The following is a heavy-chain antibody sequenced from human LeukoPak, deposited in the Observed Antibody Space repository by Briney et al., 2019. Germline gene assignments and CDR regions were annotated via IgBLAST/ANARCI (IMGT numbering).Heavy chain of an antibody. CDR2: ISGGGSST. D-gene: IGHD1-7*01. V-gene: IGHV3-23*01. CDR3: AKRRGLELLYYYYMDV. CDR1: GFTFISYA. Sequence: GGSLRLSCEASGFTFISYAMNWVRQAPGKGLEWVSVISGGGSSTNYADSVKGRFTISRDNSKNTLYLQMNSLRAEDTAVYFCAKRRGLELLYYYYMDVWGKGTTVTVSS. J-gene: IGHJ6*03.